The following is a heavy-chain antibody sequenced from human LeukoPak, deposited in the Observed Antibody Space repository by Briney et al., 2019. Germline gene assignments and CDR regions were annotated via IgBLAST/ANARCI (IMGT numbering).Heavy chain of an antibody. CDR2: IYYSGST. V-gene: IGHV4-59*01. CDR3: AREVDCSGGSCYHFDY. J-gene: IGHJ4*02. CDR1: GGSLSSYY. D-gene: IGHD2-15*01. Sequence: PSETLSLTCTVSGGSLSSYYWSWIRQPPGKGLEWIGYIYYSGSTNYNPSLKSRVTISVDTSKNQFSLKLSSVTAADTAVYYCAREVDCSGGSCYHFDYWGQGTLVTVSS.